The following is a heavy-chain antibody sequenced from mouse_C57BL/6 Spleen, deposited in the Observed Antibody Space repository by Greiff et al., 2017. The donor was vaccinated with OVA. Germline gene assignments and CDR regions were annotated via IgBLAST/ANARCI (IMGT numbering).Heavy chain of an antibody. CDR3: AREGDIYYDFDY. D-gene: IGHD2-4*01. Sequence: EVQRVESGPELVKPGDSVKISCKASGYSFTGYFMNWVMQSHGKSLEWIGRINPYNGDTFYNQKFKGKATLTVDKSSSTAHMELRSLTSEDSAVYYCAREGDIYYDFDYWGQGTTLTVSS. V-gene: IGHV1-20*01. CDR1: GYSFTGYF. CDR2: INPYNGDT. J-gene: IGHJ2*01.